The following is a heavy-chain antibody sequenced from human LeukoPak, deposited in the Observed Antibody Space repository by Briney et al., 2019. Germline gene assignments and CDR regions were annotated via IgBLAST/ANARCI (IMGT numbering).Heavy chain of an antibody. CDR3: ATDRGWRTSGYYLYYFEY. D-gene: IGHD3-3*01. CDR1: GFTFSSYA. J-gene: IGHJ4*02. CDR2: ISHDGNNK. Sequence: GTSLRLSCAASGFTFSSYAMHWVRQAPGKGLEWVAVISHDGNNKYYADSVKGRFTISRDNSKNTLYLQMSSLRGEDTAVYYCATDRGWRTSGYYLYYFEYWGQGTLVTFSS. V-gene: IGHV3-30*04.